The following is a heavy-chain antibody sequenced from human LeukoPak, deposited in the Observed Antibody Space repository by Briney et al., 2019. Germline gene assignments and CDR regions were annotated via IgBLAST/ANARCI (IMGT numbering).Heavy chain of an antibody. V-gene: IGHV3-7*04. Sequence: GGSLRLSCAASGFTFSSYWMSWVRQAPGKGLEGVANIKQDGSEQYYVDSVKGRFTISRDNAKSSLYLQMNSLRAEDTAVYYCARAVAAAGEHFDYWGQGTLVTVSS. CDR3: ARAVAAAGEHFDY. CDR1: GFTFSSYW. J-gene: IGHJ4*02. D-gene: IGHD6-13*01. CDR2: IKQDGSEQ.